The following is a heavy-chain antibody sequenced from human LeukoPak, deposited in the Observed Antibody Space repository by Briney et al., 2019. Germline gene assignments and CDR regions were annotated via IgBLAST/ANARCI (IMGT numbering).Heavy chain of an antibody. CDR3: ARVSSSGYYYYMDV. Sequence: GGSLRLSCAASGFTFSSYGMHWVRQAPGKGLEWVAVIWYDGSNKYYADSVKGRFTISRDNSKNTLYLQMNSLRAEDTAVYYCARVSSSGYYYYMDVWGKGTTVTVSS. J-gene: IGHJ6*03. CDR2: IWYDGSNK. CDR1: GFTFSSYG. V-gene: IGHV3-33*01. D-gene: IGHD6-6*01.